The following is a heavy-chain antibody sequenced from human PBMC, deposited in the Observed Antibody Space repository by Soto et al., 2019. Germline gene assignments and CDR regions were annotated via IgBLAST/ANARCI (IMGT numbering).Heavy chain of an antibody. D-gene: IGHD2-2*01. J-gene: IGHJ3*02. CDR1: GFTFSSYA. Sequence: GGSLRLSCAASGFTFSSYAMSWVRQAPGKGLEWVSAISGSGGSTYYADSVKGRFTISRDNSKNTLYLQMNSLRAEDTAVYYCAKDLPSVDIVVVPAVQRLGAFDIWGQGTMVTVSS. CDR2: ISGSGGST. V-gene: IGHV3-23*01. CDR3: AKDLPSVDIVVVPAVQRLGAFDI.